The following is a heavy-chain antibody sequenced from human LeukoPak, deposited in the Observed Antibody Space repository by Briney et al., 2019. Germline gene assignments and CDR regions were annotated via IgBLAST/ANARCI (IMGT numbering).Heavy chain of an antibody. D-gene: IGHD1-26*01. J-gene: IGHJ4*02. CDR3: ARGMWELPLDY. Sequence: SETLSLTCTVSGGSISSGGYYWSWIRQPPGKGLEWIGYIYHSGSTYYNPSLKSRVTISVDRSKNQFSLELSSVTAADTAVYYCARGMWELPLDYWGQGTLVTVSS. CDR2: IYHSGST. CDR1: GGSISSGGYY. V-gene: IGHV4-30-2*01.